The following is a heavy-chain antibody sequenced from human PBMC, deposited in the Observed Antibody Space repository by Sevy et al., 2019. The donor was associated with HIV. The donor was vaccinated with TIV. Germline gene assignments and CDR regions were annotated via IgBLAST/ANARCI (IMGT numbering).Heavy chain of an antibody. CDR1: GFAFSSYA. J-gene: IGHJ4*02. V-gene: IGHV3-30-3*01. D-gene: IGHD3-10*01. CDR2: ISYDGSNK. CDR3: ARAHYGSGSPFDY. Sequence: GGSLRLSCAASGFAFSSYAMHWVCQAPGKGLESVAVISYDGSNKYYADSVKGRFTISRDNSKNTLYLQMNSLRAEDTAVYYCARAHYGSGSPFDYWGQGTLVTVSS.